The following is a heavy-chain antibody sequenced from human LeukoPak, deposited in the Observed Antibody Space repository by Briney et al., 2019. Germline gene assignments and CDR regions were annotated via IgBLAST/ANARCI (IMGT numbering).Heavy chain of an antibody. Sequence: ASVKVSCKASGYSFRSFGINWVRQAPGQGLEWKGWISGYNGDTKYSQRLEGRVTLTTDSSTTTTYMELVTLRSDDTAVYYCARVTGYMIEDYFDYWGQGTLVTVSS. D-gene: IGHD3-22*01. CDR3: ARVTGYMIEDYFDY. J-gene: IGHJ4*02. CDR1: GYSFRSFG. V-gene: IGHV1-18*01. CDR2: ISGYNGDT.